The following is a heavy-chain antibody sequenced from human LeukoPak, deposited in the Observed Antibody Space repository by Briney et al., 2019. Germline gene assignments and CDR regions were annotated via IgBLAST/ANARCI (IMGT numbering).Heavy chain of an antibody. J-gene: IGHJ4*02. CDR2: INHSGST. CDR1: GGSFSGYY. D-gene: IGHD3-16*02. CDR3: ARAYVWGSYRLLYFDY. Sequence: PSETLSLTCAVYGGSFSGYYWSWIRQPPGKGLEWIGEINHSGSTNYNPSLKSRVTISVDTSKNQFSLKLSSVTAADTAVYYCARAYVWGSYRLLYFDYWGQGTLVTVSS. V-gene: IGHV4-34*01.